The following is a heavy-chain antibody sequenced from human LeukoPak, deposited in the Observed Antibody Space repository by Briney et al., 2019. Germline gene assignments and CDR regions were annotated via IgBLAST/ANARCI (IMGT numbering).Heavy chain of an antibody. CDR1: GYTFNGYY. Sequence: ASVKVSCKASGYTFNGYYMQWVRQAPGQGLEWMGWINPNSGGTNYAQKFQGRVTMTRDTSISTAYMELSRLRSDDTAVYYCVLVDYYDSSGYYYVDYWGQGTLVTVSS. D-gene: IGHD3-22*01. CDR2: INPNSGGT. CDR3: VLVDYYDSSGYYYVDY. J-gene: IGHJ4*02. V-gene: IGHV1-2*02.